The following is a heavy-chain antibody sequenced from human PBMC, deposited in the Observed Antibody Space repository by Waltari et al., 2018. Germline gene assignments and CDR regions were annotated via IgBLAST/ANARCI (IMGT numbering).Heavy chain of an antibody. D-gene: IGHD3-9*01. Sequence: QITLKESGPALIKPTQPLTLTCSFSGFSLTTNGVGVGWIRQPPGKALEWLGLIYWNDSKRYHPSLRSRLTITKDTSKDQVALTLTYMAPEDTATYFCAFTYDILTGYFDHWGQGTLVTASS. CDR1: GFSLTTNGVG. CDR2: IYWNDSK. J-gene: IGHJ4*02. CDR3: AFTYDILTGYFDH. V-gene: IGHV2-5*01.